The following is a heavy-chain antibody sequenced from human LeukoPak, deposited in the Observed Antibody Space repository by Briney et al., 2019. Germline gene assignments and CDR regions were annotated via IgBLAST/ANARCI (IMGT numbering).Heavy chain of an antibody. CDR3: ARAGIPGYCTNVTCSNWLDP. J-gene: IGHJ5*02. V-gene: IGHV1-69*06. CDR2: ITPMFDTP. D-gene: IGHD2-8*01. Sequence: SVKVSCKASGDTFTTYAIIWVRQAPGQGLEWMGGITPMFDTPNYAQRLQGRVTITADKSTKTAYMELTSLRSEDTAVYYCARAGIPGYCTNVTCSNWLDPWGQGTLVTVSS. CDR1: GDTFTTYA.